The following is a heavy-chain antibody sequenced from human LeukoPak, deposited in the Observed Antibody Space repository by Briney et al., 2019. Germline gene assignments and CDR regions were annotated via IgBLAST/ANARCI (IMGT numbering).Heavy chain of an antibody. Sequence: ASVKVSCKASGYAFTSYGISWVRQAPGQGLEWMGWISAYNGNTNYAQKLQGRVTMTTDTSTSTAYMELRSLRSDDTAVYYCASAASKHIVVVPTYWGQGTLVTVSS. CDR2: ISAYNGNT. D-gene: IGHD2-21*01. CDR1: GYAFTSYG. V-gene: IGHV1-18*01. J-gene: IGHJ4*02. CDR3: ASAASKHIVVVPTY.